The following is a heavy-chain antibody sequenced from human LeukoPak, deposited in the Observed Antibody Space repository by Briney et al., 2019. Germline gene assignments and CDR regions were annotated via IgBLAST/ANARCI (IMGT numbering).Heavy chain of an antibody. J-gene: IGHJ4*02. CDR1: GGTFSSYA. D-gene: IGHD6-19*01. CDR2: IIPIFGTA. CDR3: ATAPSRIAVAVD. Sequence: SVKVSCKASGGTFSSYAISWVRQAPGQGLEWMGGIIPIFGTANYAQKFQGRVTITADESTSTAYMELSSLRSEDTAVYYCATAPSRIAVAVDWGQGTLVTVSS. V-gene: IGHV1-69*13.